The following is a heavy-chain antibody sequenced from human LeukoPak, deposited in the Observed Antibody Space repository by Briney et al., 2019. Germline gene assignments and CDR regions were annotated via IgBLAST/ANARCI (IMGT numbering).Heavy chain of an antibody. CDR2: IWYDGSNK. CDR3: ARDVKGYDFWSGHNWFDP. Sequence: GSLRLSCAAPGFTFSSYGMHWVRQAPGKGLEWVAVIWYDGSNKYYADSVKGRFTISRDNSKNTLYLQMNSLRAEDTAVYYCARDVKGYDFWSGHNWFDPWGQGTLVTVSS. J-gene: IGHJ5*02. CDR1: GFTFSSYG. V-gene: IGHV3-33*01. D-gene: IGHD3-3*01.